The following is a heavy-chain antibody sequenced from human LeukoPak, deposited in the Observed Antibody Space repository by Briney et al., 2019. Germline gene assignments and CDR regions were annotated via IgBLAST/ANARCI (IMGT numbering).Heavy chain of an antibody. CDR1: GGTFSSYA. CDR2: IIPILGIA. Sequence: ASVKVSCKASGGTFSSYAISWVRQAPGQGLEWMGRIIPILGIANYAQKFQGRVTITADKSTSTAYMELSSLRSEDTAVYYCARGGYSSSWYPNNAFDIWGQGTMVTVSS. D-gene: IGHD6-13*01. J-gene: IGHJ3*02. CDR3: ARGGYSSSWYPNNAFDI. V-gene: IGHV1-69*04.